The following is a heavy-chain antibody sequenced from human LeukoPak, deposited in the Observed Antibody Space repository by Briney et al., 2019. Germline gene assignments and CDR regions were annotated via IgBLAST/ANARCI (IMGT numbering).Heavy chain of an antibody. D-gene: IGHD1-1*01. Sequence: GESLKISCEGSGYSFTSYWIAWVRQMPGKGLEWMGIIYPGDFDTRYSPSSQGQVTISADKSINTAYLQWSSLKASDTAIYYCARRALTTGYFDYWGQGSLVTVSS. V-gene: IGHV5-51*01. J-gene: IGHJ4*02. CDR1: GYSFTSYW. CDR2: IYPGDFDT. CDR3: ARRALTTGYFDY.